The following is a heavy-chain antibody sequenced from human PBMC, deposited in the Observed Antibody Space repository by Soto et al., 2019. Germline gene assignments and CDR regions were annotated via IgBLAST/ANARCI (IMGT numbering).Heavy chain of an antibody. CDR1: GCSISSYY. D-gene: IGHD3-22*01. CDR2: IEYSGST. CDR3: ARDSTYSDDSSCYYEGNGMDV. V-gene: IGHV4-59*01. Sequence: QVQLQESGPGLVKPSETLSLTCTVSGCSISSYYWSWLRQPPGKGLEWIGYIEYSGSTNYNPSLTSRVTISVDTSKNQFSLKLCSVTAEDTAVYYCARDSTYSDDSSCYYEGNGMDVWGKGTTVTVSS. J-gene: IGHJ6*04.